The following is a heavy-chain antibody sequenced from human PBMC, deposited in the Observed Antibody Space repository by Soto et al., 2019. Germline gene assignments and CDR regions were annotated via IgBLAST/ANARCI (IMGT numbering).Heavy chain of an antibody. CDR3: ARWSYLDY. CDR2: ISGSDGKT. Sequence: GGSLRLSCAASGFSFGSYALSWVRQAPGKGLEWVSTISGSDGKTFYADSVKGRFSISRDTSQSTLYLQMNRLRADDTAIYYCARWSYLDYWGQGTLVTVSS. CDR1: GFSFGSYA. D-gene: IGHD3-3*01. V-gene: IGHV3-23*01. J-gene: IGHJ4*02.